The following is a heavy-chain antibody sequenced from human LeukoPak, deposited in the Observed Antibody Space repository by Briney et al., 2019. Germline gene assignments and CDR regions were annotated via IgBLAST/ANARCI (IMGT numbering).Heavy chain of an antibody. CDR2: IDSKTNIHAT. J-gene: IGHJ5*02. V-gene: IGHV3-73*01. CDR3: TRDSGTYNWLDP. CDR1: GFTFSDCA. Sequence: PGGSLTLSCAAYGFTFSDCAIHWVRQTPGKGLEWLGRIDSKTNIHATAYAASVKGRFTISRTDSENTAYLQMSSLRTEDTAVYRCTRDSGTYNWLDPWGQGTLVTVSS. D-gene: IGHD1-26*01.